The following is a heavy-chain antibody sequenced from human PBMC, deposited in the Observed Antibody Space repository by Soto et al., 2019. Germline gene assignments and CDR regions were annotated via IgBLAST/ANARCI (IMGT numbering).Heavy chain of an antibody. Sequence: QVPLVQSGAEVKKPGSSVKVSCKASGGTFSSYTISWVRQAPGQGLEWMGRIIPILGIANYAQKFQGRVTITADKSTSTAYMELSSLRSEDTAVYYCASSRGGNDAFDIWGQGTMVTVSS. J-gene: IGHJ3*02. CDR1: GGTFSSYT. CDR2: IIPILGIA. D-gene: IGHD2-2*01. CDR3: ASSRGGNDAFDI. V-gene: IGHV1-69*02.